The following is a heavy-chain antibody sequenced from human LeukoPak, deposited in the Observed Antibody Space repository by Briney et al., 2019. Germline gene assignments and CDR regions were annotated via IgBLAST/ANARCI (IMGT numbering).Heavy chain of an antibody. V-gene: IGHV4-38-2*02. CDR1: GYSISSGYY. Sequence: SETLSLTCTVSGYSISSGYYWGWIRQPPGKGLEWIGSIYHSGSTYYNPSLKSRVTISVDTSKNQFSLKLSSVTAADTAVYYCARDDGDELTRFDPWGQGTLVTVSS. CDR2: IYHSGST. J-gene: IGHJ5*02. CDR3: ARDDGDELTRFDP. D-gene: IGHD4/OR15-4a*01.